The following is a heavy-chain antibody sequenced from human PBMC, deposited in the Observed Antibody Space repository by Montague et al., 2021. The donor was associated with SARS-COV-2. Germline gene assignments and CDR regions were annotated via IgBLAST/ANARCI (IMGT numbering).Heavy chain of an antibody. V-gene: IGHV4-34*01. CDR2: VNHSGST. Sequence: SETLSLTCTVYGGSFSGYCWCWVRQRPGKGLEWEGEVNHSGSTNYNPSLKSRVRVSVDTAKNQFHLKLSSGTAADTAVDDCARRAEITMFGVVIPDSSGWYTGAYDPWGQGTLVTVSS. J-gene: IGHJ5*02. CDR1: GGSFSGYC. D-gene: IGHD3-3*01. CDR3: ARRAEITMFGVVIPDSSGWYTGAYDP.